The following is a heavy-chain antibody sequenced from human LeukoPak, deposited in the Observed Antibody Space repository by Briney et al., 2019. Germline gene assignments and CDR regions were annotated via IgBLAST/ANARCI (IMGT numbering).Heavy chain of an antibody. J-gene: IGHJ4*02. D-gene: IGHD5-18*01. CDR1: GGFISSGGYY. V-gene: IGHV4-31*03. Sequence: PSETLSLTCTVSGGFISSGGYYWSRIRQHPGKGLEWIGYIYYSGSTYYNPSLKSRVTISVDTSKNQFSLKLSSVTAADTAVYYCARGREDTAMEDYWGQGTLVTVSS. CDR2: IYYSGST. CDR3: ARGREDTAMEDY.